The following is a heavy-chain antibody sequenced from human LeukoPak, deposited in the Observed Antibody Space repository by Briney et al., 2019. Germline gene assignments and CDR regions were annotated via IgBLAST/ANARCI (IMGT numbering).Heavy chain of an antibody. J-gene: IGHJ2*01. CDR2: IRFDGSNR. D-gene: IGHD1-26*01. Sequence: GGSLRLFCAASGFTLTNYGMHWVRQATGKGLEWVSFIRFDGSNRYYADSVKGRFTISRDTSKSTLYLQMDRLRSNDTAVYFCARETSGGSYYDLWGRGTLVTVSS. CDR3: ARETSGGSYYDL. CDR1: GFTLTNYG. V-gene: IGHV3-30*02.